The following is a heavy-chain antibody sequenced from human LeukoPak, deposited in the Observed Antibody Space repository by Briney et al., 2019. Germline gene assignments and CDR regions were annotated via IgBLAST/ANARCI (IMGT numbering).Heavy chain of an antibody. Sequence: GGSLRLSCAASGFTFSSYAMHWVRQAPGKGLEWVAVISYDGSNKYYADSVKGRFTISRDNSKNTLYLQMNSLRAEDTAVYYCARVGMESDGAFDIWGQGTMVTVSS. D-gene: IGHD5-24*01. CDR3: ARVGMESDGAFDI. J-gene: IGHJ3*02. CDR2: ISYDGSNK. CDR1: GFTFSSYA. V-gene: IGHV3-30-3*01.